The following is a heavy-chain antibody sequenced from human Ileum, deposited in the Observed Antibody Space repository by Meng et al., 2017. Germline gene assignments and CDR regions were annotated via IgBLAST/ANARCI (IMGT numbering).Heavy chain of an antibody. CDR3: ARDSLEGSRRYFGMDV. V-gene: IGHV4-4*07. J-gene: IGHJ6*02. D-gene: IGHD3-10*01. CDR2: IYSSGNI. CDR1: GGSISSYY. Sequence: SETLSLTCTVSGGSISSYYWSWIRQPAGKGLEWIGRIYSSGNINSNPSLQGRVTMSLDTSKNQVSLKLSSVTAADTAMYFCARDSLEGSRRYFGMDVWGQGTMVTVSS.